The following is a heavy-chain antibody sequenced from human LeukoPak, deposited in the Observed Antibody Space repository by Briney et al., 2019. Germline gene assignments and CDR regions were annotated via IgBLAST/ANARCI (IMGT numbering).Heavy chain of an antibody. CDR2: LNTDGSST. V-gene: IGHV3-74*01. D-gene: IGHD3-3*01. CDR1: GFTFSSYW. Sequence: GGSLRLSCAASGFTFSSYWMHWVRQAPGKGLVWASHLNTDGSSTSYADSVKGRFTISRDNAKNTLYLQLNSLRAEDTAVYYCARVDVRLEWLPRRIYYYFLDVWGKGTTVTVSS. CDR3: ARVDVRLEWLPRRIYYYFLDV. J-gene: IGHJ6*03.